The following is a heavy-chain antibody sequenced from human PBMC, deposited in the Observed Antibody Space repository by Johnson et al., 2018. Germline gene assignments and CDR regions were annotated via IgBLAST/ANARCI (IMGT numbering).Heavy chain of an antibody. J-gene: IGHJ6*02. CDR1: GGTFSSYT. CDR2: IIPILGIA. CDR3: AKEGSPGTFYYYYGMDV. Sequence: VQLVQSGAEVKKPGASVKVSYKASGGTFSSYTISWVRQAPGQGLEWMGRIIPILGIANYAQKFQGRVTITADKSTSTAYMELSSLRAEDRDIYYWAKEGSPGTFYYYYGMDVWGQGTTVTVSS. V-gene: IGHV1-69*09.